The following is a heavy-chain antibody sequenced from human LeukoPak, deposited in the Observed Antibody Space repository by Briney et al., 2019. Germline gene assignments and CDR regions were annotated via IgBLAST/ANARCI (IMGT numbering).Heavy chain of an antibody. CDR2: MNPNSGNT. J-gene: IGHJ3*02. CDR1: GYTFTSYD. V-gene: IGHV1-8*03. CDR3: ARGVGVGADSSHAFDI. D-gene: IGHD1-26*01. Sequence: ASVKVSCKASGYTFTSYDINWVRQATGQGLEWMGWMNPNSGNTGYAQKFQDRVTITRNTSISTAYMELSSLRSEDTAVYYCARGVGVGADSSHAFDIWGQGTMVTVSS.